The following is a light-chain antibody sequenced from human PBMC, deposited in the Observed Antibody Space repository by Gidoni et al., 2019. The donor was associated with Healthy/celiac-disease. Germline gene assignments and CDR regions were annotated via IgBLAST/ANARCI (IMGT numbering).Light chain of an antibody. CDR1: QTVLYSSNSKNY. Sequence: DIVMTQSPDSLAVSLGERATINCKSSQTVLYSSNSKNYLAWYQQKPGQPPKLLIYWASTRESGVPDRVSGSGSGTDFTLTIRSLQAEDVAVYYCQQYYSTPLTFGGGTKVEIK. CDR2: WAS. V-gene: IGKV4-1*01. J-gene: IGKJ4*01. CDR3: QQYYSTPLT.